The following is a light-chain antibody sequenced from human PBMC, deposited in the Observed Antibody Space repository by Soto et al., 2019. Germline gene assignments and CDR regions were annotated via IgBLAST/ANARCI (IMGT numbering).Light chain of an antibody. CDR2: GAS. J-gene: IGKJ1*01. V-gene: IGKV3-15*01. CDR3: QQYNTWPPT. CDR1: QSISDK. Sequence: EMAMTQSPATLSVSPGERATLSCRASQSISDKLAWYQQKPGQAPRLLIYGASTRATGIPARFSGSGSGTEFTLTISSLQSEDFAVYCCQQYNTWPPTCGQGTLVEIK.